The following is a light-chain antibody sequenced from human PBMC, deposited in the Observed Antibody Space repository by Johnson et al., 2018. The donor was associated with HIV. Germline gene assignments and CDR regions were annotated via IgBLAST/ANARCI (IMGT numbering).Light chain of an antibody. CDR3: GTWDSSLSAGI. Sequence: QSVLTQPPSVSAAPGQKVTISCSGSSSNIGNNYVSWYQQLPGTAPKLLIYESNQRPSGIPDRFSASKSGTSATLGITGLQTGDEADYYCGTWDSSLSAGIFGTGTKVTVL. J-gene: IGLJ1*01. CDR2: ESN. V-gene: IGLV1-51*02. CDR1: SSNIGNNY.